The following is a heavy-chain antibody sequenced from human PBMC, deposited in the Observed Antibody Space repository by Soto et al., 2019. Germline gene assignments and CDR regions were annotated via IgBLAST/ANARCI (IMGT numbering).Heavy chain of an antibody. CDR2: FDPDEAET. Sequence: QVQLVQSGAEVKKPGASVKVPCKVSGYTLNEVAMHWVRQAPGKGLEWLGGFDPDEAETIYAQHFQGRVTMTEDTSTDTVYMELSSLRSEDTALYFCTTYHGDYNFDHWGQGTRVTVSS. CDR1: GYTLNEVA. J-gene: IGHJ5*02. CDR3: TTYHGDYNFDH. V-gene: IGHV1-24*01. D-gene: IGHD4-17*01.